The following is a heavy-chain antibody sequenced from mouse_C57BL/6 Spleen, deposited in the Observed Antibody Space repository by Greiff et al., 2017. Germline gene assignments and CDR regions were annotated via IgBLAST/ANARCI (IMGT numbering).Heavy chain of an antibody. D-gene: IGHD2-4*01. J-gene: IGHJ2*01. CDR3: AREIYYDYDAGYYFDY. CDR1: GFTFSDYY. CDR2: INYDGSST. V-gene: IGHV5-16*01. Sequence: EVKLVESEGGLVQPGSSMKLSCTASGFTFSDYYMAWVRQVPEKGLEWVANINYDGSSTYYLDSLKSRFIISRDNAKNILYLQMSSLKSEDTATYYCAREIYYDYDAGYYFDYWGQGTTLTVSS.